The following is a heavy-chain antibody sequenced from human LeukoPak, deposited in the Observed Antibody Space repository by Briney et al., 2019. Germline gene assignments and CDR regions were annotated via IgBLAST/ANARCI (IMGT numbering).Heavy chain of an antibody. CDR3: ARAQQPSEFS. D-gene: IGHD6-13*01. Sequence: GGSLRLSCAVSGFTFSSYSMNWVRQAPGKGLEWVSSVSTTSTYIFYADSVKGRFTISRDNAKNSLYLQMNSLRAEDTAVYYCARAQQPSEFSWGQGTLVTVSS. V-gene: IGHV3-21*01. J-gene: IGHJ4*02. CDR2: VSTTSTYI. CDR1: GFTFSSYS.